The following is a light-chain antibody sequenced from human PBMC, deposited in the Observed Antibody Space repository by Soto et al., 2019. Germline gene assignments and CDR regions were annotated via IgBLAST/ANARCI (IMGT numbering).Light chain of an antibody. J-gene: IGKJ4*02. CDR1: QGISSW. CDR3: QMYYNWPGT. V-gene: IGKV1-12*01. Sequence: TQMTQSPSAVSASVGDRVTITCRASQGISSWLAWYQQKPGKAPKLLIYAASSLQSGVPSRFSGSGSGTDFTLTISSLQSEDFAVYYCQMYYNWPGTFGGGTKVDIK. CDR2: AAS.